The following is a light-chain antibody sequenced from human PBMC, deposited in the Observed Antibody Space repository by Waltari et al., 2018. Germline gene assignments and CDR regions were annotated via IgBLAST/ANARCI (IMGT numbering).Light chain of an antibody. CDR3: QQYCSSPPT. CDR1: QSVTSNY. V-gene: IGKV3-20*01. CDR2: SAS. J-gene: IGKJ1*01. Sequence: EIVLTQSPGTLSLSPGERVTLSCRTSQSVTSNYLAWYQQKPGQAPRLLIYSASNRATGIPDRFSGSGSGTDFTLTISRLEPEDFAVYCCQQYCSSPPTFGQGTKVEIK.